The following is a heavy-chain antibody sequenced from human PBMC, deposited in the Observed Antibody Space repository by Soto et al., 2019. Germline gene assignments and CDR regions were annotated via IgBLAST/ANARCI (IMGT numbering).Heavy chain of an antibody. D-gene: IGHD5-12*01. CDR3: ARGYTGYVQSGLDY. CDR1: GVSFSGYY. Sequence: SETLSLTCAVYGVSFSGYYWTCIRQPPGTGLEWIGEINHSGSTNYNPSLKSRFTISRDNAKNSLHLQMNSLRAEDTAVYYCARGYTGYVQSGLDYWGHGTLVTVPS. J-gene: IGHJ4*01. CDR2: INHSGST. V-gene: IGHV4-34*01.